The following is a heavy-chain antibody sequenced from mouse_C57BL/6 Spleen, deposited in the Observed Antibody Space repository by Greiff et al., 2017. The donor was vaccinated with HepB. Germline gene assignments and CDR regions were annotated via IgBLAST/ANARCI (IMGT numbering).Heavy chain of an antibody. V-gene: IGHV1-82*01. CDR2: IYPGDGDT. D-gene: IGHD2-4*01. CDR3: ARSGDYDYEDYAMDY. Sequence: QVQLKESGPELVKPGASVKISCKASGYAFSSSWMNWVKQRPGKGLEWIGRIYPGDGDTNYNGKFKGKATLTADKSSSTAYMQLSSLTSEDSAVYFCARSGDYDYEDYAMDYWGQGTSVTVSS. CDR1: GYAFSSSW. J-gene: IGHJ4*01.